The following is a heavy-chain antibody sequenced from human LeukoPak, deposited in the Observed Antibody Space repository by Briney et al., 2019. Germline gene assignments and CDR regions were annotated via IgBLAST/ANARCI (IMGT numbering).Heavy chain of an antibody. CDR3: ATWAFYHGMDV. CDR2: INADGGRT. V-gene: IGHV3-43*02. D-gene: IGHD2/OR15-2a*01. CDR1: GFTFDGYA. Sequence: GGSLRLSCVASGFTFDGYAMHWVRQAPGQGLEWVSLINADGGRTYYADSVNGRFTISGDNSKNSLYLQMNSLRSEDSAVYYCATWAFYHGMDVWGQGTTVIVSS. J-gene: IGHJ6*02.